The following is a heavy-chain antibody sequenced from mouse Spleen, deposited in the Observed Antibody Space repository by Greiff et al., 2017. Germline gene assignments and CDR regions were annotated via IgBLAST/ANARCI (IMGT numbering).Heavy chain of an antibody. D-gene: IGHD4-1*01. V-gene: IGHV5-6*01. Sequence: EVKLQESGGDLVKPGGSLKLSCAASGFTFSSYGMSWVRQTPDKRLEWVATISSGGSYTYYPDSVKGRFTISRDNAKNTLYLQMSSLKSEDTAMYYCASQLGFAYWGQGTLVTVSA. CDR3: ASQLGFAY. CDR2: ISSGGSYT. J-gene: IGHJ3*01. CDR1: GFTFSSYG.